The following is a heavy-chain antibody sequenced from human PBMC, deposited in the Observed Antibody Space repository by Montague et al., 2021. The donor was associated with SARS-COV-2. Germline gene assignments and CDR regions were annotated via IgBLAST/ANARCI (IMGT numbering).Heavy chain of an antibody. CDR3: ARNAYNHYGLDV. CDR2: IDDRGAT. V-gene: IGHV4-59*08. Sequence: SETLSLTCSVSGGSLSTYYWSWIRQPPGKGLEWIGYIDDRGATRYNPSLRSRATISLDLSKNQFSLDLNSVTAADTAVYYCARNAYNHYGLDVWGQGTTATVSS. J-gene: IGHJ6*02. CDR1: GGSLSTYY.